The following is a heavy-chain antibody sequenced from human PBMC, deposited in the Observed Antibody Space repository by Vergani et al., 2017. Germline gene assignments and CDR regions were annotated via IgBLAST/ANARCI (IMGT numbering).Heavy chain of an antibody. V-gene: IGHV3-23*01. CDR1: GFTFSSYA. CDR2: ISGSGGST. Sequence: EVQLLESGGGLVQPGGSLRLSCAASGFTFSSYAMSWVRQAPGKGLEWVSAISGSGGSTYYADSVKGRFTISRDNSKNTLYLQMNSLRAEDTAVYYCANPPHRYFDWLRLDYWGQGTLVTVSS. CDR3: ANPPHRYFDWLRLDY. J-gene: IGHJ4*02. D-gene: IGHD3-9*01.